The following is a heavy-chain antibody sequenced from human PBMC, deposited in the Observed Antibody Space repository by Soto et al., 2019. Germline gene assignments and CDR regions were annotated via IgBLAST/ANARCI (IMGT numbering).Heavy chain of an antibody. CDR1: GFTFSDYY. D-gene: IGHD5-12*01. J-gene: IGHJ4*02. CDR3: ARGGSRPHEWLRLDY. Sequence: GVLRLSCAASGFTFSDYYMSWIRQAPGKGLEWVSYISSSGSTIYYADSVKGRFTISRDNAKNSLYLQMNSLRAEDTAVYYCARGGSRPHEWLRLDYWGQGTLVTVSS. CDR2: ISSSGSTI. V-gene: IGHV3-11*01.